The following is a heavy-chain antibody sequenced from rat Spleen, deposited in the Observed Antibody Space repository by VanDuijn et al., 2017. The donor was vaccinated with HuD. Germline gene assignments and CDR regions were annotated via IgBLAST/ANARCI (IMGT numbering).Heavy chain of an antibody. J-gene: IGHJ1*01. Sequence: EVQLVESGGGLVQPGRSMKLSCAALGFTFSNYYMAWVRQAPTKGLEWVASISTGGGNTYYRDSVKGRFTISRDNAKSTLYLQMDSLRSEDTATYYCARQEGYSGPSYYWYFDFWGPGTMVTVSS. V-gene: IGHV5-25*01. CDR3: ARQEGYSGPSYYWYFDF. CDR2: ISTGGGNT. D-gene: IGHD1-1*01. CDR1: GFTFSNYY.